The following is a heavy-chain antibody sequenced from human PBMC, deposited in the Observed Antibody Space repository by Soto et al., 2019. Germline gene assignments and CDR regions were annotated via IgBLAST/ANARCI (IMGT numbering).Heavy chain of an antibody. CDR1: GGSISSGGYY. CDR3: ARIVVVPAAMFGFYYYMDV. V-gene: IGHV4-31*03. CDR2: IYYSGST. Sequence: SETLSLTCTVSGGSISSGGYYWSWIRQHPGKGLEWIGYIYYSGSTYYNPSLKSRVTISVDTSKNQFSLKLSSVTAADTAVYYCARIVVVPAAMFGFYYYMDVWGKWTTVTVSS. D-gene: IGHD2-2*01. J-gene: IGHJ6*03.